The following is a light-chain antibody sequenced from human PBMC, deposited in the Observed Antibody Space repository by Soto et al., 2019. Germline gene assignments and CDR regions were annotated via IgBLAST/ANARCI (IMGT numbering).Light chain of an antibody. J-gene: IGKJ2*01. Sequence: EIVLTQSPATLSLSPGERATLSCRASQSVSSYLAWYQQKPGQAPRLLISDASSRATGIPASFSGSGSGTAFTLTISSLGPEDFAVYYCQQRGYTFGQGTKLEIK. CDR3: QQRGYT. CDR2: DAS. CDR1: QSVSSY. V-gene: IGKV3-11*01.